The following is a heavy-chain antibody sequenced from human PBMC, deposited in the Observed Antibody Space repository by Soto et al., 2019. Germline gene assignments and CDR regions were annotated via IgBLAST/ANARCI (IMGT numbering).Heavy chain of an antibody. CDR3: ARGQDLGDYGDGY. CDR2: VSAGGTNT. Sequence: GGSLRLSCAASGFTFGDYATSWVRQAPGRGLEWVSTVSAGGTNTYYTDSVKGRFTISRDNAKNSLFLQMNSLRAEDTAVYYCARGQDLGDYGDGYWGQGTLVTVS. CDR1: GFTFGDYA. J-gene: IGHJ4*02. D-gene: IGHD4-17*01. V-gene: IGHV3-23*01.